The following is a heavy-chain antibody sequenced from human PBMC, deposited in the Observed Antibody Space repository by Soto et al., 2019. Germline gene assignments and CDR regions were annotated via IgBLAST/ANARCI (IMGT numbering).Heavy chain of an antibody. Sequence: SETVSLTCPRSGGSIRSGGYSWTWIRKPPGKGRECSESVSYGRCTYQNPSCKSRGTISGDTCKNQYSLKLSPVIAADTAAYSCARNIVVVVAATPAVYGMDVWGQGTTVTVS. J-gene: IGHJ6*01. CDR2: VSYGRCT. D-gene: IGHD2-15*01. V-gene: IGHV4-30-2*05. CDR3: ARNIVVVVAATPAVYGMDV. CDR1: GGSIRSGGYS.